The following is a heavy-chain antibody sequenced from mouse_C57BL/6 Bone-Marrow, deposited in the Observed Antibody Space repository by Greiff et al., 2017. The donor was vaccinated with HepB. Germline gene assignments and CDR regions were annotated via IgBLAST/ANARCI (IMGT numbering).Heavy chain of an antibody. J-gene: IGHJ1*03. D-gene: IGHD1-1*01. CDR3: TRSFTVVGPSYWYFDV. CDR1: GYTFTDYE. CDR2: IDPETGGT. Sequence: LVESGAELVRPGASVTLSCKASGYTFTDYEMHWVKQTPVHGLEWIGAIDPETGGTAYNQKFKGKAILTADKSSSTAYMELRSLTSEDSAVYYCTRSFTVVGPSYWYFDVWGTGTTVTVSS. V-gene: IGHV1-15*01.